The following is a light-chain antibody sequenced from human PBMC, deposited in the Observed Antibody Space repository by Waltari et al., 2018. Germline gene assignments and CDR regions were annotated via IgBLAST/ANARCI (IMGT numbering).Light chain of an antibody. V-gene: IGKV2-30*02. Sequence: DVVMTQSPLSLPITPGQPASISCRSSQGLVHSDGKTYLTWYHRKPGQPPRRLIYQVSNRDSGVPDRFSGSGAGTDFTLKITRVETEDVGDYYCAQGTHVPYSFGQGTKVDIK. J-gene: IGKJ2*03. CDR3: AQGTHVPYS. CDR1: QGLVHSDGKTY. CDR2: QVS.